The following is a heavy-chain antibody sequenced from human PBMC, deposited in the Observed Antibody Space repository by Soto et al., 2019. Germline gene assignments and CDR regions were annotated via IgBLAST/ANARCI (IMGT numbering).Heavy chain of an antibody. CDR3: ARGPNMVRGVIIPFDY. J-gene: IGHJ4*02. CDR2: IYYSGST. CDR1: GGSISSGDYY. D-gene: IGHD3-10*01. V-gene: IGHV4-30-4*01. Sequence: QVQLQESGPGLVKPSQTLSLTCTVSGGSISSGDYYWSWIRQPPGKGLEWIGYIYYSGSTYYNPSLTSRVTISVDTSKNQCSLKLSSVTTADTAVYYCARGPNMVRGVIIPFDYWGQGTLVTVSS.